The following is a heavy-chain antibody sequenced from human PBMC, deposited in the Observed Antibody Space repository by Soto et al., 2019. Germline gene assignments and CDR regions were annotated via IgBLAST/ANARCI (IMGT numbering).Heavy chain of an antibody. CDR3: AAQGSGYCSGGSCSAQFDY. Sequence: EVQLVESGGGLVQPGRSLRLSCAASGFTFDDYAMHWVRQAPGKGLEWVSGISWNSGSIGYADSVKGRFTISRDNAKNSLCLQMNSLRAEDTALYYCAAQGSGYCSGGSCSAQFDYWGQGTLVTVSS. V-gene: IGHV3-9*01. D-gene: IGHD2-15*01. CDR2: ISWNSGSI. J-gene: IGHJ4*02. CDR1: GFTFDDYA.